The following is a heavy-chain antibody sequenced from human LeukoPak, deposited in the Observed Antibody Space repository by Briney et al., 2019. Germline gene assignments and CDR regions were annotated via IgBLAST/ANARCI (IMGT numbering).Heavy chain of an antibody. CDR3: ARKSYDFWSGYYGGSGMDV. J-gene: IGHJ6*02. CDR1: GGSFSGYY. V-gene: IGHV4-34*01. CDR2: INHSGST. Sequence: PSETLSLTCAVYGGSFSGYYWSWIRQPPGKGLEWIGEINHSGSTNYNPSLKSRVTISVDTSKNQFSLKLSSVTAADTAVYYCARKSYDFWSGYYGGSGMDVWGQGTTVTVSS. D-gene: IGHD3-3*01.